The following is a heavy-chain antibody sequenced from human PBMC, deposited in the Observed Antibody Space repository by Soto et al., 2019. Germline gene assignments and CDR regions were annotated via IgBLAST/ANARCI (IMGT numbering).Heavy chain of an antibody. D-gene: IGHD3-3*01. V-gene: IGHV4-59*01. CDR2: IYNSGRT. CDR3: ARLRGDFWSGYLVLFDY. J-gene: IGHJ4*02. CDR1: GGSISSYY. Sequence: QVQLQESGPGLVKPSETLSLTCTVSGGSISSYYWNWIRQTPGKGLEWVGYIYNSGRTHYNPSLRSRVTISGDTSRNQFSLNLPSVTAADTAVYYCARLRGDFWSGYLVLFDYWGQGTLVTVSS.